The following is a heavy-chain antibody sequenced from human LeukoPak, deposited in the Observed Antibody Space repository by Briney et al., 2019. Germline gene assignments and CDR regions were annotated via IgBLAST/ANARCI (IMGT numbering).Heavy chain of an antibody. Sequence: GGSLRLSCAASGLTFSTYDFHWVPQTTGKGPEWVSGIGKAGDTYYAGSVKGRFTISRENAKISLYLQMNSLRIGDTAVYYCARGAHSGFDVWGQGTMVTVSS. CDR2: IGKAGDT. CDR3: ARGAHSGFDV. D-gene: IGHD1-26*01. CDR1: GLTFSTYD. J-gene: IGHJ3*01. V-gene: IGHV3-13*04.